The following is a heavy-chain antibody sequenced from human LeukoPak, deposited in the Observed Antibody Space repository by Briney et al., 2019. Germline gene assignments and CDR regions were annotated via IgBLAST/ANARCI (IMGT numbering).Heavy chain of an antibody. CDR1: GGSISSYY. V-gene: IGHV4-59*01. Sequence: PSETLSLTCTVSGGSISSYYWSWIRQPPGKGLEWIGYIYYSGSTNYNPSLKSRVTISVDTSKNQFSLKLSSVTAADTAVYYCAGRDAAAGDYWGQGTLVTVSS. D-gene: IGHD6-13*01. CDR3: AGRDAAAGDY. CDR2: IYYSGST. J-gene: IGHJ4*02.